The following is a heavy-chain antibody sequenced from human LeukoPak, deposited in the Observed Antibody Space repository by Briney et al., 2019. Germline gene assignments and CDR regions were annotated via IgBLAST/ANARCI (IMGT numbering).Heavy chain of an antibody. CDR1: GGSISSSSYY. Sequence: PSETLSLICTVSGGSISSSSYYWGWIRQPPGKGPEWIGSIYYSGSTYYNPSLKSRVTISVDTSKNQFSLKLSSVTAADTAVYYCARVIAAAYYFDYWGQGTLVTVSS. CDR2: IYYSGST. V-gene: IGHV4-39*07. CDR3: ARVIAAAYYFDY. D-gene: IGHD2-15*01. J-gene: IGHJ4*02.